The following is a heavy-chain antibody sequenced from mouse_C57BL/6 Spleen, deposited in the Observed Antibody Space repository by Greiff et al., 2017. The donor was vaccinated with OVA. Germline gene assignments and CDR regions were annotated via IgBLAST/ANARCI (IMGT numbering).Heavy chain of an antibody. CDR2: IHPNSGST. J-gene: IGHJ4*01. Sequence: VKLQQPGAELVKPGASVKLSCKASGYTFTSYWMHWVKQRPGQGLEWIGMIHPNSGSTNYNEKFKSKATLTVDKSSSTAYMQLSSLTSEDSAVYYCAREEIYYDYDGYAMDYWGQGTSVTVSS. CDR3: AREEIYYDYDGYAMDY. CDR1: GYTFTSYW. V-gene: IGHV1-64*01. D-gene: IGHD2-4*01.